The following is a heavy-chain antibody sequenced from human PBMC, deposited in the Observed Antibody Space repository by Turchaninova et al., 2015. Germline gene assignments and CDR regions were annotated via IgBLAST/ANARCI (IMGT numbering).Heavy chain of an antibody. CDR1: GGSFSGFY. Sequence: QVQLQQWGAGLLKPSATLSLTCAVYGGSFSGFYWTWIRQPPGKGLEGSGEINHSGSTNYNPSLKSRVTISVDTSKSQFSLKVTSVTAADTAVYYCARGYRLDYWGLGTLVTVSS. CDR3: ARGYRLDY. CDR2: INHSGST. J-gene: IGHJ4*02. V-gene: IGHV4-34*01.